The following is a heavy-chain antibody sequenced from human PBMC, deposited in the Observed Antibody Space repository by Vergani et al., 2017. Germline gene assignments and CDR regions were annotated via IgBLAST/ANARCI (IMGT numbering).Heavy chain of an antibody. CDR3: ARPHGDILPPDPRRLDY. J-gene: IGHJ4*02. Sequence: QVLLVQSGAEVKKPGASVRVFCKTSGYTFTNYYIHWVRQAPGQGLEWMGIINPSGGSTTYAQQFQGRLTMTRDTSTSTVYMDLNNLRAEDTAVYYCARPHGDILPPDPRRLDYWGQGTLVTVSS. CDR1: GYTFTNYY. CDR2: INPSGGST. V-gene: IGHV1-46*03.